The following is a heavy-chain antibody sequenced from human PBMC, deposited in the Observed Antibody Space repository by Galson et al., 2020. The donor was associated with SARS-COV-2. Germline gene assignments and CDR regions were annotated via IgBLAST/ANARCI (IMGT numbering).Heavy chain of an antibody. CDR1: GGSISSGGYY. CDR3: ARSGHCSSTSCYGPYYYGMDV. D-gene: IGHD2-2*01. V-gene: IGHV4-31*03. CDR2: IYYSGST. J-gene: IGHJ6*02. Sequence: ASVTLSLTCTVSGGSISSGGYYWSWIRQHPGKGLEWIGYIYYSGSTYYNPSLKSRVTISVDTSKNQFSLKLSSVTAADTAVYYCARSGHCSSTSCYGPYYYGMDVWGQGTTVTVSS.